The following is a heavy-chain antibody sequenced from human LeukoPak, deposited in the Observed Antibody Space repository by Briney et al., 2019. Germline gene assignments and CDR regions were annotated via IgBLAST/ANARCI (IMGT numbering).Heavy chain of an antibody. V-gene: IGHV4-38-2*02. Sequence: SETLSLTCAVSGYSISSGYYWGWIRQPPGKGLEWIGSIHHSGSTYYNPSLKSRVTISVDTSKNQFSLKLSSVTAADTAVYYCARDLGQQWLVQGAFDYWGQGTLVTVSS. CDR3: ARDLGQQWLVQGAFDY. D-gene: IGHD6-19*01. CDR2: IHHSGST. CDR1: GYSISSGYY. J-gene: IGHJ4*02.